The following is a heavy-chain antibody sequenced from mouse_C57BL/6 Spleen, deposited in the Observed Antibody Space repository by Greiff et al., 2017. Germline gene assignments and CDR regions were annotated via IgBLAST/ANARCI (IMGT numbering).Heavy chain of an antibody. D-gene: IGHD3-2*02. Sequence: VQLKESGPVLVKPGASVKMSCKASGYTFTDYYMNWVKQSHGKSLEWIGVINPYNGGTSYNQKFKGKATLTVDKSSSTAYMELNSLTSEDSAVYYCARKTQATLFAYWGQGTLVTVSA. CDR1: GYTFTDYY. CDR3: ARKTQATLFAY. J-gene: IGHJ3*01. CDR2: INPYNGGT. V-gene: IGHV1-19*01.